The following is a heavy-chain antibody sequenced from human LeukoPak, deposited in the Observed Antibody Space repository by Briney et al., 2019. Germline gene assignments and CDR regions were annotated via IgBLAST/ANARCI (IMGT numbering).Heavy chain of an antibody. Sequence: SETLSLTCGVYGGSFSNYYWSWIRQPPGKGLEWIGEINHSGSTNYNPSLKSRVTISVDTSKNQFSLKLSSVTAADTAVYYCARPTYDILTGYSYAFDIWGQGTMVTVSS. CDR1: GGSFSNYY. CDR2: INHSGST. CDR3: ARPTYDILTGYSYAFDI. J-gene: IGHJ3*02. V-gene: IGHV4-34*01. D-gene: IGHD3-9*01.